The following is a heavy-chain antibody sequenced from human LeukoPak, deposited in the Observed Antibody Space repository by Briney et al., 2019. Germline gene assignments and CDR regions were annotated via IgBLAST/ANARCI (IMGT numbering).Heavy chain of an antibody. CDR2: IYYSGST. CDR3: ASLNVLRYFDPHAFDI. CDR1: GGSISSGDYY. Sequence: SETLSLTCTVSGGSISSGDYYWSWIRQPPGKGLEWIGYIYYSGSTYYNPSLKSRVTISVDTSKNQFSLKLSSVTAADTAVYYCASLNVLRYFDPHAFDIWAKGQWSPSLQ. D-gene: IGHD3-9*01. V-gene: IGHV4-30-4*01. J-gene: IGHJ3*02.